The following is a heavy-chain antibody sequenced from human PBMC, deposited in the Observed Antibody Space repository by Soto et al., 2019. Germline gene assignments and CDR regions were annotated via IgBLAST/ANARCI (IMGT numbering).Heavy chain of an antibody. D-gene: IGHD6-19*01. CDR2: MNPNSGNT. J-gene: IGHJ4*02. CDR1: GYTFTSYD. CDR3: AREVVGTARD. V-gene: IGHV1-8*01. Sequence: QVQLVQSGAEVKKPGASVKVSCKASGYTFTSYDINWVRQATGQGLEWMGWMNPNSGNTGYAQKFQGRVTRTRNTSRRTAYRELSGPRSADTAVYCCAREVVGTARDWGQGPLVTVSS.